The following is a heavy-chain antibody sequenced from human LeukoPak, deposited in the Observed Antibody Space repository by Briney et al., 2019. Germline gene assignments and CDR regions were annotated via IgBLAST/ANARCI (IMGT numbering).Heavy chain of an antibody. CDR1: GLTFSNYW. CDR3: ARDGFGTGSN. CDR2: IKQDGSEK. Sequence: GGSLRLSCAASGLTFSNYWMDWVRQAPGKGLEWVANIKQDGSEKNYVDSVKGRFIISRDNARNSLYLQMNTLRADDTAVYYCARDGFGTGSNWGQGTLVTVSS. J-gene: IGHJ4*02. V-gene: IGHV3-7*03. D-gene: IGHD3-16*01.